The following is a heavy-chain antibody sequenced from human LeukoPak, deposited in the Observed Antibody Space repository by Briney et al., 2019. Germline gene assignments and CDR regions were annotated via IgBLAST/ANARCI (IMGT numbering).Heavy chain of an antibody. D-gene: IGHD6-13*01. CDR1: GGSISSSNW. Sequence: SETLSLTCAVSGGSISSSNWWSWVRRSPGKGLEWIGEIYHSGSTNYNPSLKSRATISIDKSKNQFSLRLSSVTAADTAVYYCARGNIAAAGLDYWGQGTLVTVSS. CDR2: IYHSGST. J-gene: IGHJ4*02. V-gene: IGHV4-4*02. CDR3: ARGNIAAAGLDY.